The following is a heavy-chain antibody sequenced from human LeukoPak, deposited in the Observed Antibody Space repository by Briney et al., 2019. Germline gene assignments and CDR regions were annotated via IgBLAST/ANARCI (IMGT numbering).Heavy chain of an antibody. V-gene: IGHV1-18*04. D-gene: IGHD3-3*01. J-gene: IGHJ4*02. CDR1: GYTFAGYY. CDR2: ISTYNGNT. Sequence: GASVKVSCKASGYTFAGYYMHWVRQAPGQGLEWMAWISTYNGNTNYALKVQGRATMTTDTSTNTAYMELRSLRSDDTAVYYCARVLRYDFWSAYYFDYWGQGTLVTVSS. CDR3: ARVLRYDFWSAYYFDY.